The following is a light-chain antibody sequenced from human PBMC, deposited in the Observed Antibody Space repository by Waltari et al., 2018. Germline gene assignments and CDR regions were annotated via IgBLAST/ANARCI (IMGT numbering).Light chain of an antibody. V-gene: IGLV4-69*01. J-gene: IGLJ3*02. CDR2: VNSDGSH. CDR3: QTGGHGTWV. CDR1: SGHSSNI. Sequence: QLVLTQSPSASASLGASVRLTCTLDSGHSSNIIAWHQQQPEKGPRYLMKVNSDGSHSQGDGLPDRCSGSGSGAERYLTISSVQSEDEADYYCQTGGHGTWVFGGGTKLTVL.